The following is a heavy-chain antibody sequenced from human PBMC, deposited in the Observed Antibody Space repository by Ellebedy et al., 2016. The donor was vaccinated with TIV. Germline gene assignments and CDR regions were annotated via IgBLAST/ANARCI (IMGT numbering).Heavy chain of an antibody. D-gene: IGHD4-23*01. V-gene: IGHV4-59*08. CDR2: IYYSGST. CDR1: GDSMSNYY. J-gene: IGHJ2*01. CDR3: ARLRHCGGDSVWFFDL. Sequence: MPSETPSLTCTVSGDSMSNYYWSWIRQPPGKPLEWIGYIYYSGSTNYNPSLKSRVTISLDTSKNQFSLRLTSVTAADTAVYYCARLRHCGGDSVWFFDLWGRGTLVTVSS.